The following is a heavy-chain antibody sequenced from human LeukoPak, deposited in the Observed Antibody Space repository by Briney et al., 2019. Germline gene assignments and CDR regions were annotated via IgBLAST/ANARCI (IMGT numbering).Heavy chain of an antibody. V-gene: IGHV3-15*01. CDR3: AREPRTMIIPERYFDY. J-gene: IGHJ4*02. CDR1: GFIFRNAW. D-gene: IGHD3-22*01. Sequence: PGGSLRLSCVASGFIFRNAWMSWVRQVPGKGLEWVGRIKAKTEGETREYAAPVEGRFTISRDNAKNSLYLQMNSLRAEDTAVYYCAREPRTMIIPERYFDYWGQGTLVTVSS. CDR2: IKAKTEGETR.